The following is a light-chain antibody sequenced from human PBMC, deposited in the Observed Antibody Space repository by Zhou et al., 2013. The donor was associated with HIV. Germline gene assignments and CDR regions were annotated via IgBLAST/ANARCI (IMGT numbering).Light chain of an antibody. V-gene: IGKV1-39*01. Sequence: DIQMTQSPSSLSASVGDRVTITCRASQSISNYLNWYQQKPGKAPKLLIYAASSLQSGVPSEFSGSGSGTDFTLTISSLQPEDFATYYCQQYNGYPWTFGQGTKVEIK. CDR3: QQYNGYPWT. J-gene: IGKJ1*01. CDR2: AAS. CDR1: QSISNY.